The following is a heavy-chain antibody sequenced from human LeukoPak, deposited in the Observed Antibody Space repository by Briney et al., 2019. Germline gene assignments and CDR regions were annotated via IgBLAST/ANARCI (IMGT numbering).Heavy chain of an antibody. J-gene: IGHJ4*02. Sequence: GGSLRLSCAASGFTFSGSAMHWVRQASGKGLEWVGRIRTKSNYYATTYGASVKGRFTISRDDSKNTAYLQMNSLKTEDTAVYYCANYDNSGNYYVNYWGQGTLVTVSS. CDR2: IRTKSNYYAT. V-gene: IGHV3-73*01. CDR1: GFTFSGSA. CDR3: ANYDNSGNYYVNY. D-gene: IGHD3-22*01.